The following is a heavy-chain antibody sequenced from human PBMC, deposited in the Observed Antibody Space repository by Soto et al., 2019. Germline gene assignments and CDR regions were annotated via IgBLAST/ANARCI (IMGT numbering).Heavy chain of an antibody. CDR2: ISSSGTTM. V-gene: IGHV3-48*03. CDR1: GFAFSSYE. J-gene: IGHJ4*02. Sequence: GGSLRLSCGASGFAFSSYEMNWVRQAPGKGLEWVSYISSSGTTMYYADSVQGRFTISRDNAKNSLYLQMSSLRAEDTAIYYCARSDVWTGYYALDYWGQGALVTVSS. CDR3: ARSDVWTGYYALDY. D-gene: IGHD3-3*01.